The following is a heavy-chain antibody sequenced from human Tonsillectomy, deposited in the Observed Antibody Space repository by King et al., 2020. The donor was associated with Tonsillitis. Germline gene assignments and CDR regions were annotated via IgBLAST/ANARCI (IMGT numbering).Heavy chain of an antibody. CDR3: ERAWDYALYYFDY. D-gene: IGHD2-2*01. J-gene: IGHJ4*02. CDR1: GGSISDYY. Sequence: VQLQESGPGLVKPSETLSLTCTVSGGSISDYYWSWIRQPPGKGLEWIGYIHYSGSTNFNPSLKSGVTISVDTSKNQFSLKLSSVTAADTAVYYCERAWDYALYYFDYWGQGTLVTVSS. CDR2: IHYSGST. V-gene: IGHV4-59*01.